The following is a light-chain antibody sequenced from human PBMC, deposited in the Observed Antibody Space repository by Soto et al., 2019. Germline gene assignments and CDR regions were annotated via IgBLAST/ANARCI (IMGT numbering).Light chain of an antibody. J-gene: IGKJ1*01. CDR1: QGIRSD. CDR3: LQDFNYPRT. Sequence: AILMTQSPSSLSASVGDRVTITCRASQGIRSDLAWYQQKPGKAPKLLIYEASTLQSGVPSRFSGSYSGTDFTLTIGSLQPEDFATYYCLQDFNYPRTFGQGTKVEIK. CDR2: EAS. V-gene: IGKV1-6*01.